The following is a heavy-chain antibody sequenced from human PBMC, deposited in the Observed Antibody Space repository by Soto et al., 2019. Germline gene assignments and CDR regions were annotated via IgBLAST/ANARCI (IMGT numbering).Heavy chain of an antibody. Sequence: KPSETLSLTCTVSGGTISTNVYYWGWVRQPPGKGLEWIGSIYYSGTTYYNPSLKSRVTISVDTSKNQFSLKLTSVTAADTAVYYCASPPVPPTKNYYYHGMDVWGQGATVTVSS. CDR2: IYYSGTT. J-gene: IGHJ6*02. CDR3: ASPPVPPTKNYYYHGMDV. CDR1: GGTISTNVYY. V-gene: IGHV4-39*01. D-gene: IGHD1-26*01.